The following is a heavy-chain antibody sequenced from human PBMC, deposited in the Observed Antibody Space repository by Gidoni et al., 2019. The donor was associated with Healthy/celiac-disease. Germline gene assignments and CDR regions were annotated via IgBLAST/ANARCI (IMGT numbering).Heavy chain of an antibody. D-gene: IGHD3-10*01. CDR3: ARGRVRGVIGYYYYYMDV. J-gene: IGHJ6*03. V-gene: IGHV1-69*01. CDR2: IIPIFGTA. Sequence: QVQLVQSGAEVKKPGSSVKVSCKASGGTFSSYAISWVRQAPGQGLEWMGGIIPIFGTANYAQKFQGRVTITADESTSTAYMELSSLRSEDTAVYYCARGRVRGVIGYYYYYMDVWGKGTTVTVSS. CDR1: GGTFSSYA.